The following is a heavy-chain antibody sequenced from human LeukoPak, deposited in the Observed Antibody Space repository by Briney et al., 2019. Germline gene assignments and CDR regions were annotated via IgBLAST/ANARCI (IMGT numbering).Heavy chain of an antibody. V-gene: IGHV4-31*03. D-gene: IGHD2-2*01. CDR3: ARRVPAATFDY. J-gene: IGHJ4*02. CDR1: GGSISSGGYY. CDR2: IYYSGST. Sequence: SQTLSLTCTVSGGSISSGGYYWSWIRQHPGKGLEWIGYIYYSGSTYYNLSLKSRVTISVDTSKNQFSLKLSSVTAADTAVYYCARRVPAATFDYWGQGTLVTVSS.